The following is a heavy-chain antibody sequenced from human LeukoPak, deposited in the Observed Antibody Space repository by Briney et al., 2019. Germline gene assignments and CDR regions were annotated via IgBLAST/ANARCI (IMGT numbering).Heavy chain of an antibody. D-gene: IGHD3-16*01. J-gene: IGHJ5*02. Sequence: SETLSLTCTVSGGSISSYYWSWIRLPPGKGLEWIGYIYYSGSTNYNPSLKSRVTISVDTSKNQFSLKLSSVTAADTAVYYCARERGGPYDYIWGSYYNWFDPWGQGTLVTVSS. V-gene: IGHV4-59*01. CDR3: ARERGGPYDYIWGSYYNWFDP. CDR1: GGSISSYY. CDR2: IYYSGST.